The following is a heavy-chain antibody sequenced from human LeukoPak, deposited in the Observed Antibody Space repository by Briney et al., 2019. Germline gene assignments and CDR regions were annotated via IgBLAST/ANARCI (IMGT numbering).Heavy chain of an antibody. J-gene: IGHJ4*02. D-gene: IGHD2-15*01. V-gene: IGHV3-30*04. CDR1: GFTFSSYA. CDR2: ISYDGSNK. CDR3: ARDQDSMVAAPYFDY. Sequence: GGSLRLSCAASGFTFSSYAMHWVRQAPGKGLEWVAVISYDGSNKYYADSVKGRFTISRDNSKNTLYLQMNSLRAEDTAVYYCARDQDSMVAAPYFDYWGQGTLVTVSS.